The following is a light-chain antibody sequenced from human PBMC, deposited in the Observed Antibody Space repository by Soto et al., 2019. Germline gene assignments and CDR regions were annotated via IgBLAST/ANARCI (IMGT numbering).Light chain of an antibody. CDR2: EVN. CDR3: NSFTTSSTYV. Sequence: ALTQPASVSGSPGHSITISFTGASSDIGSYNRVSWYQQPPGTAPKLIIYEVNNRPSGVPDRFSGSKSGNTAYLTISGLLAEDEADYYCNSFTTSSTYVLGTGKKVTV. CDR1: SSDIGSYNR. J-gene: IGLJ1*01. V-gene: IGLV2-18*02.